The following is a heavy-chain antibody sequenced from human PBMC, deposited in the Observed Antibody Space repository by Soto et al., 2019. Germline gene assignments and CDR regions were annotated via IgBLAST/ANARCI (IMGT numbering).Heavy chain of an antibody. CDR1: GFTFSIYA. CDR3: ARDRVESGYPEYFQH. CDR2: IYSGGST. J-gene: IGHJ1*01. V-gene: IGHV3-53*01. D-gene: IGHD3-22*01. Sequence: GGSLRLSCAASGFTFSIYAMSWVRQAPGKGLEWVSVIYSGGSTYYADSVKGRFTISRDNSKNTLYLQMNSLRAEDTAVYYCARDRVESGYPEYFQHWGQGTLVTVSS.